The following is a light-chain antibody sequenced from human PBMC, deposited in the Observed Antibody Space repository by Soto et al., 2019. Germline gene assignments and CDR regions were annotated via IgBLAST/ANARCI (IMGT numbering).Light chain of an antibody. Sequence: EIVLTQSPATLSLSPGERATLSCRASQSVSSYLAWYQQKPGQAPRLLIYDAANRATGIPARFRGSGSGTDFTLTICSLEPEDFAVYYCQQRSNWPITFGQGTRLEIK. CDR3: QQRSNWPIT. V-gene: IGKV3-11*01. CDR2: DAA. J-gene: IGKJ5*01. CDR1: QSVSSY.